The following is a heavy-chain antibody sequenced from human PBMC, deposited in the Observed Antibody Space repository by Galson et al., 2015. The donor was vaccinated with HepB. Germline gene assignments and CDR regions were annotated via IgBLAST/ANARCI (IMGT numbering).Heavy chain of an antibody. J-gene: IGHJ3*01. CDR1: GFIFSSYW. Sequence: SLRLSCAASGFIFSSYWMSWVRQVPGKGLVWVAHISSDGTSTTYADSVRGRFTISRDNAKNTVFLQMNSLTLEDTALFYCTRPIPYNWNDAGGFDFWGQGTMVTVSS. V-gene: IGHV3-74*01. D-gene: IGHD1-1*01. CDR2: ISSDGTST. CDR3: TRPIPYNWNDAGGFDF.